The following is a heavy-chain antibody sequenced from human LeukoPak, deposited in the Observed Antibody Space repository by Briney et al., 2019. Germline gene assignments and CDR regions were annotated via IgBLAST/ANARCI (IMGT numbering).Heavy chain of an antibody. CDR1: GFTFSSYG. J-gene: IGHJ4*02. Sequence: PGGSLRLSCAASGFTFSSYGMHWVRQDPGKGLEWVAVISYDGSNKYYADSVKGRFTISRDNSKNTLYLQMNSLRAEDTAVYYCAKDFYCGGDCYAIDYWGQGTLVTVSS. CDR2: ISYDGSNK. V-gene: IGHV3-30*18. CDR3: AKDFYCGGDCYAIDY. D-gene: IGHD2-21*02.